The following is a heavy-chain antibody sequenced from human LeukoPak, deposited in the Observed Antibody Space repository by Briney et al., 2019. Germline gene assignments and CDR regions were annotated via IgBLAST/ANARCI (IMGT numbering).Heavy chain of an antibody. V-gene: IGHV1-69*01. CDR3: ASARSSNLRCAY. D-gene: IGHD2-15*01. Sequence: SVKVSCTAFGGTFSSYAISWGRHAPGQGLEWMGGIIPIFGTANYAQRFQSRVTTTPEASPSTDYTGLSRLRAAGTAPYFCASARSSNLRCAYWGQGALVTVSS. J-gene: IGHJ4*02. CDR1: GGTFSSYA. CDR2: IIPIFGTA.